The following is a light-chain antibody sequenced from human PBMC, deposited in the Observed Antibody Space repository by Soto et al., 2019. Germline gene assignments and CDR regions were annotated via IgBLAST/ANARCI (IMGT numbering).Light chain of an antibody. Sequence: VLTQPPSASGTPGQRVTISCSGSRLNIGTNTVNWYQQLPGTAPKLLIYYSHQRPSGVPDRFSASKSGTSASLAISGLQSEDEADYYCAAWDDSLHGYVFGIGTKLTVL. V-gene: IGLV1-44*01. CDR2: YSH. CDR1: RLNIGTNT. CDR3: AAWDDSLHGYV. J-gene: IGLJ1*01.